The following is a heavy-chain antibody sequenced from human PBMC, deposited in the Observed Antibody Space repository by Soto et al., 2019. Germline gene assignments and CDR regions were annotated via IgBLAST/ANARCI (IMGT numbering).Heavy chain of an antibody. V-gene: IGHV4-4*07. J-gene: IGHJ2*01. CDR1: GGSISSYY. Sequence: PSETLSLTCTVPGGSISSYYWSWIRQPAGKGLEWIGRMYISGSTNYNPSLKSRVTLSVDTSKNQISLHLRSVTAADTAIYYCARDRGEYTSSWFWYFSHWGHGTLVTVSS. D-gene: IGHD6-13*01. CDR2: MYISGST. CDR3: ARDRGEYTSSWFWYFSH.